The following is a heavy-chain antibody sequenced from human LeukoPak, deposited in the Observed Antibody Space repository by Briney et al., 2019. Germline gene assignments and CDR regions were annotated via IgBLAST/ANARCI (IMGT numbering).Heavy chain of an antibody. V-gene: IGHV4-59*12. J-gene: IGHJ4*02. CDR1: GGSISSYY. D-gene: IGHD6-19*01. Sequence: SETLSLTCTVSGGSISSYYWSWIRQPPGKGLEWIGYIYYSGSTNYNPSLKSRVTISVDTSKNQFSLKLSSVTAADTAVYYCARGGIAVAGRGFFDYWGQGTLATVSS. CDR2: IYYSGST. CDR3: ARGGIAVAGRGFFDY.